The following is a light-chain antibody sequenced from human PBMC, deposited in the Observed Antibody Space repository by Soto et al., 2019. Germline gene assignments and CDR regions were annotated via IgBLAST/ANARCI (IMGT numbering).Light chain of an antibody. Sequence: SPYTLSLSPGERATLSCRASQSVSSSYLAWYQQKPGQAPRLLIYGASSRATGIPDRFSGSGSGTEFTLTISSLLSEDFAVYFCQQYNNWPLTFGGGTKGDI. CDR1: QSVSSSY. V-gene: IGKV3D-15*01. CDR2: GAS. CDR3: QQYNNWPLT. J-gene: IGKJ4*01.